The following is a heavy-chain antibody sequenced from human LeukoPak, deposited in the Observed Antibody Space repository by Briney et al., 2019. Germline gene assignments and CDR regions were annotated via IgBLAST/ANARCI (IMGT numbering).Heavy chain of an antibody. J-gene: IGHJ4*02. CDR1: GFTFSSSW. CDR2: IKPDGNAK. V-gene: IGHV3-7*01. CDR3: ARDPAYNTFDY. D-gene: IGHD1-14*01. Sequence: GGSLRLSWAASGFTFSSSWMTWVRQAPGKGLEWVANIKPDGNAKNYVDYVNGRFTISRDNPKNSLYLQLNSLRADDTAVYYCARDPAYNTFDYWGQGTPVAVSS.